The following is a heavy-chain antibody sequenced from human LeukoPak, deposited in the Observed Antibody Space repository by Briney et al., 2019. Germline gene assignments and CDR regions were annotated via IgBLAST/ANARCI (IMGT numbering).Heavy chain of an antibody. V-gene: IGHV3-66*01. Sequence: TGGSLRLSCAASGFTVNRNYMTWVRQAPGKGLECVSVIYSGGTTWYADSVKGRFTISRDTNTLYLQMNSLRAEDTAVYYCARKSDSLLVREGDCWGQGTLVTVSS. J-gene: IGHJ4*02. CDR1: GFTVNRNY. CDR2: IYSGGTT. CDR3: ARKSDSLLVREGDC. D-gene: IGHD3-10*01.